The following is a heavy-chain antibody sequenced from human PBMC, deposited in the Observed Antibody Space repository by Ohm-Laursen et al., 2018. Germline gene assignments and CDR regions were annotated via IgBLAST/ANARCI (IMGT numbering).Heavy chain of an antibody. CDR2: ISYDGSNK. CDR1: GFTLSSYG. Sequence: SLRLSCTAPGFTLSSYGMHWVRQAPGTGLEWVAVISYDGSNKYYADSVKGRFTISRDNSKNTLYLQMNSLRAEDTAVYYCAKDLFGNPDYWGQGTLVTVSS. D-gene: IGHD4-23*01. V-gene: IGHV3-30*18. J-gene: IGHJ4*02. CDR3: AKDLFGNPDY.